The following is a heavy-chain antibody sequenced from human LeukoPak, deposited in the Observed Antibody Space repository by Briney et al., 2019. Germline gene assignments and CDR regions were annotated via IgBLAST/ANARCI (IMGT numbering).Heavy chain of an antibody. D-gene: IGHD7-27*01. CDR2: INPNSGGT. Sequence: APVKVSCKSAGYTFTGYFIHWGRQAPGQGLEWMGWINPNSGGTNYAQKFQGRVTMTRDTSISTAYMELSRLRSDDTAVYYCARDGSPTGAPLGYWGQGTLVTVSS. V-gene: IGHV1-2*02. J-gene: IGHJ4*02. CDR3: ARDGSPTGAPLGY. CDR1: GYTFTGYF.